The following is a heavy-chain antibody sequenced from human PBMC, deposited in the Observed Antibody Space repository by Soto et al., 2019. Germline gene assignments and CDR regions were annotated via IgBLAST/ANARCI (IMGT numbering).Heavy chain of an antibody. D-gene: IGHD3-9*01. J-gene: IGHJ5*01. CDR3: STTTIFPPDWFSF. CDR2: INPNDGGT. V-gene: IGHV1-2*04. Sequence: GASVKVSCKASGYTFTGYYMHWVRQAPGQGLEWMGWINPNDGGTNYAQKFQGWGTMTRDTSTDTAYMELSRLRSEDTAVYYCSTTTIFPPDWFSFSAQRTLVTVSA. CDR1: GYTFTGYY.